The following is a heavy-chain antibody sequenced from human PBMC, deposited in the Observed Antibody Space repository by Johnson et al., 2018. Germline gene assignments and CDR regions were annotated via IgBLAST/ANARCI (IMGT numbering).Heavy chain of an antibody. J-gene: IGHJ3*02. CDR2: IYPGDSAT. CDR3: ARSVLPYAHDAFDI. CDR1: GYSFTTYW. Sequence: VQLVQSGAEVKKPGESLKISCKGSGYSFTTYWIGWVRQMPGKGLEWMGIIYPGDSATRYSPSFQGQVTISVDKSISTAYLQWSTLKASDTAMYYCARSVLPYAHDAFDIWGQGTMVTVSS. D-gene: IGHD2-2*01. V-gene: IGHV5-51*03.